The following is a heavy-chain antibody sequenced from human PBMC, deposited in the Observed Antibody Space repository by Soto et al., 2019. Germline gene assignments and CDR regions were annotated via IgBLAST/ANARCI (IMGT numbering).Heavy chain of an antibody. Sequence: SETLSLTCTVSGGSISSRSYYWGWIRQPPGKGLEWIGSIYYSGNTYYNPSLKSRVIISVDTSKNQFSLKLNSVSAADTAVYYCARHDITGHCSTTSCTFDYWGQGTLVTVSS. CDR2: IYYSGNT. V-gene: IGHV4-39*01. CDR3: ARHDITGHCSTTSCTFDY. D-gene: IGHD2-2*01. CDR1: GGSISSRSYY. J-gene: IGHJ4*02.